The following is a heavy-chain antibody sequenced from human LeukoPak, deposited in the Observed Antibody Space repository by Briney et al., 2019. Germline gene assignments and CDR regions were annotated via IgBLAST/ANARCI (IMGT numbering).Heavy chain of an antibody. J-gene: IGHJ4*02. V-gene: IGHV4-38-2*01. CDR3: ARHRAGWDSPDPFFDY. Sequence: SETLSLTCAVSGYSISSGYYWGWIRQPPGKVLEWIGTIYHSGSTYYNPSLKSRVTISVDTSKNQFSLKLSSVTAADTAVYSCARHRAGWDSPDPFFDYWGQGTLVTVSS. D-gene: IGHD1-26*01. CDR2: IYHSGST. CDR1: GYSISSGYY.